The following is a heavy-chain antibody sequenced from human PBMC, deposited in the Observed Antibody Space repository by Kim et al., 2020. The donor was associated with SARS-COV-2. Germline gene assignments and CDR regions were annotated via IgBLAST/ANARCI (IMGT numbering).Heavy chain of an antibody. J-gene: IGHJ6*02. CDR1: GGTFSSYA. CDR3: ARAGVGYCTNGVCYTGDVSYYGMDV. CDR2: IIPIFGTA. Sequence: SVKVSCKASGGTFSSYAISWVRQAPGQGLEWMGGIIPIFGTANYAQKFQGRVTITADESTSTAYMELSSLRSEDTAVYYCARAGVGYCTNGVCYTGDVSYYGMDVWGQGTTVTVSS. V-gene: IGHV1-69*13. D-gene: IGHD2-8*01.